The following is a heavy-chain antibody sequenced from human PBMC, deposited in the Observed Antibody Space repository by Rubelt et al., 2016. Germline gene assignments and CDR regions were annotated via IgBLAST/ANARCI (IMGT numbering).Heavy chain of an antibody. V-gene: IGHV2-5*01. CDR2: IYWNDDK. CDR3: ARHTGPDYDSTGYNGFNF. J-gene: IGHJ4*02. Sequence: QITLKESGPTLVKPTQTLTLTCTFSGFSFSTSGEGVGWIRQPPGKALEWLALIYWNDDKRYSPSLKSRLTITKDTSKNQVILTMTTMDPVETATYNWARHTGPDYDSTGYNGFNFWGQGTLVTVSS. D-gene: IGHD3-22*01. CDR1: GFSFSTSGEG.